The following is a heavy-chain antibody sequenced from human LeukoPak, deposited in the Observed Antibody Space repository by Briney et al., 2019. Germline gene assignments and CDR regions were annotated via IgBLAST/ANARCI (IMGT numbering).Heavy chain of an antibody. V-gene: IGHV1-2*02. CDR2: INPNSGGT. J-gene: IGHJ4*02. D-gene: IGHD3-22*01. Sequence: ASVTVSCKASGYTFSGYLIHWVRQAPGQGLEWMGWINPNSGGTNAAQRFQGRVTMTRDTSINTSYMELSSLRSDDTAVYYCARMRSQDNYYDSSGYYETYDYWGQGTLVTVSS. CDR1: GYTFSGYL. CDR3: ARMRSQDNYYDSSGYYETYDY.